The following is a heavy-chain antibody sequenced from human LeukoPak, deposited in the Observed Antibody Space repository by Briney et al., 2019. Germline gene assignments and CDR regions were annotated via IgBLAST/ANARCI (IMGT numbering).Heavy chain of an antibody. CDR1: GFTCNGYS. CDR2: INPNSGGT. D-gene: IGHD3-22*01. J-gene: IGHJ4*02. CDR3: ARDPGRGFYDSSGKHDY. Sequence: PGGSLRLSGAASGFTCNGYSMNWVRQVPGKGLEWMGWINPNSGGTNYAQKFQGRVTMTRDTSISTAYMELSRLRSDDTAVYSCARDPGRGFYDSSGKHDYWGQGTLVTVSS. V-gene: IGHV1-2*02.